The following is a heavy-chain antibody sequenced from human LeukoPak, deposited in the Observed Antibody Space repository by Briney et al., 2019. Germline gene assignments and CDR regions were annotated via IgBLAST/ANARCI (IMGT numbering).Heavy chain of an antibody. CDR1: GGSISSYY. J-gene: IGHJ4*02. CDR3: ARRGSSGYWYFDY. V-gene: IGHV4-4*09. Sequence: SETLSLICTVSGGSISSYYWSWIRQPPGKGLEWIGYMHTSGTPTYSPSLKSRVTISVDTSKKQVPLKLSSVTAADTAVYYCARRGSSGYWYFDYWGQGTLVTVSS. CDR2: MHTSGTP. D-gene: IGHD3-22*01.